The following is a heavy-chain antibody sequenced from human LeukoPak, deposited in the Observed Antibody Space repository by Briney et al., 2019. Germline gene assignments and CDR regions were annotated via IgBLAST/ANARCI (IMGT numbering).Heavy chain of an antibody. J-gene: IGHJ4*02. CDR1: TFSISIYS. Sequence: GGSLRLSCAASTFSISIYSMNWVRQAPGKGLEWVSSISGSSRSIYYADSMKGRFTISRDNAKNSLYLQMNSLRAEDTAVYYCARDSSCWSYYFDYWGQGTLVTVSS. D-gene: IGHD6-19*01. V-gene: IGHV3-21*01. CDR3: ARDSSCWSYYFDY. CDR2: ISGSSRSI.